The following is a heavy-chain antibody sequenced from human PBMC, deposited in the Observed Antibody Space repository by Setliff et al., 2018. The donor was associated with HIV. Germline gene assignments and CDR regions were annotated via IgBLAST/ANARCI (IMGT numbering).Heavy chain of an antibody. CDR3: ARDVKGYIYGSTYWYFDL. V-gene: IGHV3-74*01. Sequence: GGSLRLSCAASGFTFSSYWMYWVRQAPGKGLVWVSRINSGGSSTSYADSVKGRFTISRDNAKNTLFLQMNSLRAEDTAVYYCARDVKGYIYGSTYWYFDLWGRGTLVTVSS. CDR2: INSGGSST. D-gene: IGHD5-18*01. CDR1: GFTFSSYW. J-gene: IGHJ2*01.